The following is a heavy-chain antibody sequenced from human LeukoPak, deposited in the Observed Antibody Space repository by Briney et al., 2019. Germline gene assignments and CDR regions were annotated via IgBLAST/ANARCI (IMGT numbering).Heavy chain of an antibody. Sequence: SETLSLTCTVSGVSISSSSYYWGWIRQPPGKGLEWLGSIYYSGSTYYNPSLKSRATISVDTSKNQFSLKLTAVTAAATPWYNCEGGSGMINYYYYGIDVWGQGTTVTVSS. CDR2: IYYSGST. CDR1: GVSISSSSYY. D-gene: IGHD1-26*01. J-gene: IGHJ6*02. V-gene: IGHV4-39*01. CDR3: EGGSGMINYYYYGIDV.